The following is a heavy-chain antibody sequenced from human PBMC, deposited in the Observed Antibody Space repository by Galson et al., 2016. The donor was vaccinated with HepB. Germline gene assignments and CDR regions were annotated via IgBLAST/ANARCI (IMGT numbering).Heavy chain of an antibody. Sequence: SETLSLTCSVSGGSISDSSYYWGWIRQPPGKGLEWIGSLYYDHSTSYVPSLKGRVAVSIDTSKNLFSLWLLSVTAAETAVYFCARGGNPYAASLFRSWFAPWGRGMWVTVSS. D-gene: IGHD4/OR15-4a*01. CDR1: GGSISDSSYY. V-gene: IGHV4-39*02. CDR2: LYYDHST. CDR3: ARGGNPYAASLFRSWFAP. J-gene: IGHJ5*02.